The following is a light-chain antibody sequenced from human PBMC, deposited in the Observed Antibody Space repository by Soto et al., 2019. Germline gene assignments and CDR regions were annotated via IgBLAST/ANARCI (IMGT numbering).Light chain of an antibody. Sequence: QSALTQPPSASGTPGQRVTISCSGSTSNIGNNVVNWYQQRPGTAPKLLISTNNQRPSGVPDRFSGSKSGTSASLAISGLQSEDEADYYCAAWDDSLNGLFGGGTKLTVL. CDR2: TNN. CDR3: AAWDDSLNGL. V-gene: IGLV1-44*01. CDR1: TSNIGNNV. J-gene: IGLJ3*02.